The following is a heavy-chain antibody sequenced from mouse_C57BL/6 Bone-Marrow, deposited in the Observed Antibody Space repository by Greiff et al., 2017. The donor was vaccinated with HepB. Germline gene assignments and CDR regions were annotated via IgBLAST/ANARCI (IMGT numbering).Heavy chain of an antibody. D-gene: IGHD1-1*01. Sequence: EVMLVESGGGLVKPGGSLKLSCAASGFTFSDYGMHWVRQAPEKGLEWVAYISSGSSTIYYADTVKGRFTISRDNAKNTLFLQMTSLRSEDTAMYYCARPIYYYGSSYAFDVWGTGTTVTVSS. J-gene: IGHJ1*03. CDR1: GFTFSDYG. CDR3: ARPIYYYGSSYAFDV. V-gene: IGHV5-17*01. CDR2: ISSGSSTI.